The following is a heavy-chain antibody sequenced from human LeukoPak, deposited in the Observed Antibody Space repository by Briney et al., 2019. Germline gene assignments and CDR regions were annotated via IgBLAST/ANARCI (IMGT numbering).Heavy chain of an antibody. CDR1: GFTFSSYA. D-gene: IGHD2-2*01. CDR2: ISGSGGST. J-gene: IGHJ4*02. V-gene: IGHV3-23*01. Sequence: GGSLRLSCAASGFTFSSYAMSWVRQAPGKGLEWVSAISGSGGSTYYADSVKGRFTISRDNSKNTLYLQMNSLRVEDTAVYYCARGRTGFCSTTSCPLDSWGQGTLVTVSS. CDR3: ARGRTGFCSTTSCPLDS.